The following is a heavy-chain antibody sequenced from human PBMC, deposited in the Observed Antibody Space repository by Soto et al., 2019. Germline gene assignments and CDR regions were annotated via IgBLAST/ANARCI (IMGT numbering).Heavy chain of an antibody. D-gene: IGHD3-16*01. CDR3: ARDATFCLDC. CDR2: INQGGGEK. J-gene: IGHJ4*02. Sequence: EVQLVESGGGLVQPGGSLRLSCAASGFTFSGYWMAWVRQAPGKGLEWVANINQGGGEKYHVDSVKGRFTISRDNADNSLYLQMNSLGAEDTAVYYCARDATFCLDCWGRGTLVTVSS. V-gene: IGHV3-7*03. CDR1: GFTFSGYW.